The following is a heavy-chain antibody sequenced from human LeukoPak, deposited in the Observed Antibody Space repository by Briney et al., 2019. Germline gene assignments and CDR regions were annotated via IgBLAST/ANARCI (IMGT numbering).Heavy chain of an antibody. J-gene: IGHJ6*03. Sequence: GGSLRLSCAASGFTFDDYGMTWVRQAPGKGLEWVSAISGSGGSTYYADSVKGRFTISRDNSKNTLYLQMNSLRAEDTAVYYCAKEAPWFGTMDVWGKGTTVTISS. D-gene: IGHD3-10*01. CDR3: AKEAPWFGTMDV. CDR1: GFTFDDYG. V-gene: IGHV3-23*01. CDR2: ISGSGGST.